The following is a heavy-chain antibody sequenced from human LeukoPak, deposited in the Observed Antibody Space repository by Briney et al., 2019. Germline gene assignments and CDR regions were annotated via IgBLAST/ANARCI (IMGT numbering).Heavy chain of an antibody. J-gene: IGHJ4*02. CDR3: ARGSAYHGSGTYYNEPLQF. CDR1: GFSFSIYA. Sequence: GGSLRLSCAASGFSFSIYAMHWVRQAPGKGLEYVSAISYDGYDTYYAESVKGRFTISRDNYKDSLYLEMGRLRPEDMGVYYCARGSAYHGSGTYYNEPLQFWGQGTLVIVSS. D-gene: IGHD3-10*01. V-gene: IGHV3-64*02. CDR2: ISYDGYDT.